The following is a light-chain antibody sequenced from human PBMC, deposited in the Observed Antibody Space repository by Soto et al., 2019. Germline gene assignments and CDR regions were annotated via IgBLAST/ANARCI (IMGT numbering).Light chain of an antibody. J-gene: IGKJ1*01. CDR2: KAT. V-gene: IGKV1-5*03. Sequence: DIQMTQSPSTLSASVGDRVTITCRASQSISGWLAWYQQNPGKAPTLLIYKATTFESGVPSRFSGSGSGTEFTLTISSLQPDDFATYYCQQYNNYGSWTFGQGTKVEIK. CDR3: QQYNNYGSWT. CDR1: QSISGW.